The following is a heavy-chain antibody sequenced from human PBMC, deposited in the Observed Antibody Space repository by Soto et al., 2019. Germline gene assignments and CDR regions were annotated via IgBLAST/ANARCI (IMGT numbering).Heavy chain of an antibody. V-gene: IGHV4-59*08. CDR3: ARRYGPGFDY. D-gene: IGHD4-17*01. CDR2: IYYSGST. Sequence: QVQLQESGPGLVKPSETLSLTCTVSGGSISSYYWSWIRQPPGKGLEWIGYIYYSGSTNYNPSVKIRVTISVDTSKNQFSLKLSSVTAADTAVYYCARRYGPGFDYWGQGTLVTVSS. J-gene: IGHJ4*02. CDR1: GGSISSYY.